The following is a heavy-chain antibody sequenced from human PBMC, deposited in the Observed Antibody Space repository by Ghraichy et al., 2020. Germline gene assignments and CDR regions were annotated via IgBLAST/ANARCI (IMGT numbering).Heavy chain of an antibody. J-gene: IGHJ5*02. V-gene: IGHV3-23*01. CDR1: GFTFSTYA. D-gene: IGHD6-13*01. CDR2: ISGSGDST. Sequence: GGSLRLSCAASGFTFSTYAMSWVRQAPGKGLEWVSAISGSGDSTNYADSVKGRFTISRDYSNHTLYLQMNSLRAEDTAVYYCAKDPYSSTWYDNWFDPWGQGTLVTVSS. CDR3: AKDPYSSTWYDNWFDP.